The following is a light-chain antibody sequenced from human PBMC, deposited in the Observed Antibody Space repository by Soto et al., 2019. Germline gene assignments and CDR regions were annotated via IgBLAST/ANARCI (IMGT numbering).Light chain of an antibody. V-gene: IGKV1-33*01. CDR3: QQYDKLVT. CDR2: DAS. Sequence: DIQMTQSPSSLSASIGDRVTITCQASQDIRKYLNWYRQKPGRAPDLLIHDASNLETGVPSRFSGSGSGTVFTLTISSLQPEDVATYYCQQYDKLVTFGQGTKVDLK. CDR1: QDIRKY. J-gene: IGKJ1*01.